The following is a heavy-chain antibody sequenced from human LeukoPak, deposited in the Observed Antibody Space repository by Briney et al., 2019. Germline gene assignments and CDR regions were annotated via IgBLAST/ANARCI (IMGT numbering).Heavy chain of an antibody. CDR1: GFTFSSYA. CDR2: ISGSGGST. CDR3: AKAHDYGDYTDFDY. D-gene: IGHD4-17*01. V-gene: IGHV3-23*01. J-gene: IGHJ4*02. Sequence: GGSLRLSCAASGFTFSSYAMSWVRLAPGKGLEWVSAISGSGGSTYYADSVKGRFTISRDNSKNTLYLQMNSLRAEDTAVYYCAKAHDYGDYTDFDYWGQGTLVTVSS.